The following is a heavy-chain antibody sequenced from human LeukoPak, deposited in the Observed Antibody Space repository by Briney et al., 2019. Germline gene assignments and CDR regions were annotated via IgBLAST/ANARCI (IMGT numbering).Heavy chain of an antibody. Sequence: PGRSLRLSCAASGFSFSSYGMHWVRQAPGKGLEWVAVISYDGSNKYYADSVKGRFTISRDNSKNTLYLQMNSLRAEDTAVYYCARDDRNYYDSSGYYFQYATFDYWGQGTLVTVSS. CDR3: ARDDRNYYDSSGYYFQYATFDY. J-gene: IGHJ4*02. V-gene: IGHV3-30*03. CDR1: GFSFSSYG. CDR2: ISYDGSNK. D-gene: IGHD3-22*01.